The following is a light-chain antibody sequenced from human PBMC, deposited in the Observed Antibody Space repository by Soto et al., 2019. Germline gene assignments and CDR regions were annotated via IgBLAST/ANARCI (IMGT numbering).Light chain of an antibody. J-gene: IGKJ2*01. CDR2: KAS. CDR3: QQYNSYLFT. V-gene: IGKV1-5*03. CDR1: QSISSW. Sequence: DSQMNQSPYTLSASVGDRVTITCPASQSISSWLAWYQQKPGKEHKLLIYKASSLESGVPSRFSGSGSLTEFTLTISSLQPDYFATYYCQQYNSYLFTFGQGNKLEIK.